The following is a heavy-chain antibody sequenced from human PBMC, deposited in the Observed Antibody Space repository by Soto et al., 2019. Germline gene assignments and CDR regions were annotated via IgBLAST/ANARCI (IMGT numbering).Heavy chain of an antibody. V-gene: IGHV3-23*01. D-gene: IGHD5-18*01. J-gene: IGHJ4*02. Sequence: EVQLLESGGGLVQPEGSLRLSCAASGFTFSSYAMSWLRQAPGKGLEWVSAISGSGGSTYYADSVKGRFTISRDNSKNTLYLQMNSLRAEYTAVYYCAKGYSYGSRWIIDYWGQGTLVTVSS. CDR1: GFTFSSYA. CDR2: ISGSGGST. CDR3: AKGYSYGSRWIIDY.